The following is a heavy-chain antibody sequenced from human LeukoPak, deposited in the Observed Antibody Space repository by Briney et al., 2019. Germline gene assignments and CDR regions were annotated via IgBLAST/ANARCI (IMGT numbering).Heavy chain of an antibody. D-gene: IGHD3-10*01. CDR1: GGSISSSSYY. J-gene: IGHJ6*04. CDR3: ARGFITMVRGAMDV. CDR2: IYTSGST. V-gene: IGHV4-61*02. Sequence: PSETLSLTCTVSGGSISSSSYYWSWIRQPAGKGLEWIGRIYTSGSTNYNPSLKSRVTISVDTSKNQFSLKLSSVTAADTAVYYCARGFITMVRGAMDVWGKGTTVTISS.